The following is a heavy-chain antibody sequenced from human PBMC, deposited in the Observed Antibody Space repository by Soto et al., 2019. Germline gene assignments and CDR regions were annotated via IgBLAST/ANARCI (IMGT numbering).Heavy chain of an antibody. D-gene: IGHD3-22*01. CDR3: AREGTYDSSGYNYYGMDV. Sequence: QPGGSLRLSCAASGFTFSSYWMSWVRQAPGKGLEWVANIKQDGSEKYYVDSVKGRFTISRDNAKNSLYLQMNSLRAEDTAVYYCAREGTYDSSGYNYYGMDVWGQGTTVTVSS. CDR2: IKQDGSEK. CDR1: GFTFSSYW. J-gene: IGHJ6*02. V-gene: IGHV3-7*03.